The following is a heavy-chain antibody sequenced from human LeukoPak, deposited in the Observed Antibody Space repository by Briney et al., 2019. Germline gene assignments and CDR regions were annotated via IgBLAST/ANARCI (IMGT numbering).Heavy chain of an antibody. D-gene: IGHD3-10*01. Sequence: PGGSLRLSCAASGFTFSSYGMHGVRQAPGKGLEGVAVIWYDGSNKYYADSVKGRFTISRDNSKNTLYLQMNSLRAEDTAVYYCARDKRVRGVFDYWGQGTLVTVSS. CDR3: ARDKRVRGVFDY. V-gene: IGHV3-33*01. CDR1: GFTFSSYG. CDR2: IWYDGSNK. J-gene: IGHJ4*02.